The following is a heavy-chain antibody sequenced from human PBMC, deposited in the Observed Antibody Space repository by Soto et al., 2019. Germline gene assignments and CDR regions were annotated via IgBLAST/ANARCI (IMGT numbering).Heavy chain of an antibody. V-gene: IGHV3-9*01. J-gene: IGHJ6*03. CDR1: GFTFDDYA. CDR2: ISWNSGSI. CDR3: AKSPHPSPHPEYYYYMDV. Sequence: GGSLRLSCAASGFTFDDYAMHWVRQAPGKGLEWVSGISWNSGSIGYADSVKGRFTISRDNAKNSLYLQMNSLRAEDTALYYCAKSPHPSPHPEYYYYMDVWGKGTTVTVSS.